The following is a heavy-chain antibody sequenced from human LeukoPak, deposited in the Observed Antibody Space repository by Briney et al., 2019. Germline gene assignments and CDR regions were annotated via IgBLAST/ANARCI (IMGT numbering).Heavy chain of an antibody. CDR1: GYTFTSYG. J-gene: IGHJ4*02. Sequence: GASVKVSRKASGYTFTSYGISWVRQAPGQGLEWMGWISAYNGNTNYAQKLQGRVTMTTDTSTSTAYMELRSLRSDDTAVYYCASAAYCSGGSCPRGYYFDYWGQGTLVTVSS. D-gene: IGHD2-15*01. CDR2: ISAYNGNT. V-gene: IGHV1-18*01. CDR3: ASAAYCSGGSCPRGYYFDY.